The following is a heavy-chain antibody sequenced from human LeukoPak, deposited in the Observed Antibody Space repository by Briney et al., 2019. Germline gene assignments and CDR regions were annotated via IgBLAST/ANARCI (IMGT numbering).Heavy chain of an antibody. V-gene: IGHV3-23*01. Sequence: GGSLRLSCAASGFTFRLYVMTWVRQAPGKGLEWVSAITGSGGSIYYADSVRGRFTISRDNSKNTLYLQMSSLRADDTALYYCASGIAAEESVAIDYWGQGTLVTVSS. J-gene: IGHJ4*02. CDR1: GFTFRLYV. CDR3: ASGIAAEESVAIDY. D-gene: IGHD6-13*01. CDR2: ITGSGGSI.